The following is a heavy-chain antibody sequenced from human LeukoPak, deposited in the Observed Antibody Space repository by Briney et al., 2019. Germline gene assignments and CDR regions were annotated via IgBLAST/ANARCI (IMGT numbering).Heavy chain of an antibody. D-gene: IGHD4-17*01. CDR3: ARDYGDYYFDY. CDR2: IYYSGST. V-gene: IGHV4-59*01. Sequence: PXETLSLTCTVSGGSISSYYWSWVRQPPGKGLEWIGYIYYSGSTNYNPSLKSRVTISVDTSKNQFSLKLSSVTAADTAVYYCARDYGDYYFDYWGQGTLVTVSS. J-gene: IGHJ4*02. CDR1: GGSISSYY.